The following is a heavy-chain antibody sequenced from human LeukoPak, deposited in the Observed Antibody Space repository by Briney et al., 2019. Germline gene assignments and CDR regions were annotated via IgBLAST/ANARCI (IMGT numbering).Heavy chain of an antibody. D-gene: IGHD2-2*01. J-gene: IGHJ4*02. CDR2: TNPSTGGT. Sequence: GASVKVSFKTSGYTFTFSYLHWVRQVPGQGLEWMGWTNPSTGGTKSAQQFEGRVTMTRDTSNTTGYLELRILRLDDTATYYCARGGAFCSITTCHEFDHWGQGTLVIVSS. CDR3: ARGGAFCSITTCHEFDH. V-gene: IGHV1-2*02. CDR1: GYTFTFSY.